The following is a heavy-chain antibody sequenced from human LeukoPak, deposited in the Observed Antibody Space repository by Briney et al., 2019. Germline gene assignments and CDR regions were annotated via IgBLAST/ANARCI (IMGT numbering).Heavy chain of an antibody. Sequence: PGGSLRLSCAASGFTFSTYTMNWVRQAPGKGLEWVAGMNNRGNYIHYTESVQGRFTISRDNAKNSLFLQMTNLRVDDTAVYFCASLALKEDWYFGLWGRGTLVTVSS. J-gene: IGHJ2*01. CDR1: GFTFSTYT. V-gene: IGHV3-21*01. CDR3: ASLALKEDWYFGL. CDR2: MNNRGNYI.